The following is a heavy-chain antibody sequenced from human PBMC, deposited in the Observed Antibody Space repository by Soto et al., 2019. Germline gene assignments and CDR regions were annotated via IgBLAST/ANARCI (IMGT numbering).Heavy chain of an antibody. J-gene: IGHJ4*02. V-gene: IGHV3-7*03. CDR2: IKEDGSVK. CDR1: RLTFSPYW. CDR3: ARDVSSEYASILDV. D-gene: IGHD3-3*01. Sequence: GGSLRLSCEGFRLTFSPYWMTWVRQAPGKGLEWVASIKEDGSVKNYADSVKGRFTVSRDNVKRAMFLQMTSVRVDDTAVYFCARDVSSEYASILDVWGRGARVTVPQ.